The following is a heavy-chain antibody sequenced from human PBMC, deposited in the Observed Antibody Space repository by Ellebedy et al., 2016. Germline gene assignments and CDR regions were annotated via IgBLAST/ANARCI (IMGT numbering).Heavy chain of an antibody. Sequence: SETLSLXXTVSGGSISSYYWSWIRQPPGKGLEWIGYIYYSGSTNYNPSLKSRVTISVDTSKNQLSLKLSSVTAADTGVYYCARQMKEYVWGSYRWGQGTLVTVSS. CDR2: IYYSGST. CDR1: GGSISSYY. CDR3: ARQMKEYVWGSYR. D-gene: IGHD3-16*02. V-gene: IGHV4-59*01. J-gene: IGHJ4*02.